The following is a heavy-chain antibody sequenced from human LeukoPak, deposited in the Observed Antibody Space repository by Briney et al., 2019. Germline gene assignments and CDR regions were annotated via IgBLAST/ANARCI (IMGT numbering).Heavy chain of an antibody. CDR3: ARGQQQKLVRWGYFDS. CDR2: ISSSWSTI. J-gene: IGHJ4*02. Sequence: PGGSLRLSCAASVFTFSDYYMSWIRQAPGKGLEWVSYISSSWSTIYYADSLSGRLTIPMDNAKHALYLQMNSLRAEDTAVYYCARGQQQKLVRWGYFDSWGQGNLVTVSS. D-gene: IGHD6-13*01. V-gene: IGHV3-11*01. CDR1: VFTFSDYY.